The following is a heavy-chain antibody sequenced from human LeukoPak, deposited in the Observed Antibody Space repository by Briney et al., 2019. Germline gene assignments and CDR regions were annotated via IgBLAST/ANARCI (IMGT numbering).Heavy chain of an antibody. CDR1: GFTFSSYN. CDR2: IPSGSSHM. Sequence: GGSLRLSCAASGFTFSSYNMNWVRQTPGQGLEWVASIPSGSSHMFYADSVKGRFTISRDNAKSSLYLQMDSLRAEDTAVYYCARDPYSGSYGADYYYYMDVWGKGTTVTISS. CDR3: ARDPYSGSYGADYYYYMDV. J-gene: IGHJ6*03. D-gene: IGHD1-26*01. V-gene: IGHV3-21*01.